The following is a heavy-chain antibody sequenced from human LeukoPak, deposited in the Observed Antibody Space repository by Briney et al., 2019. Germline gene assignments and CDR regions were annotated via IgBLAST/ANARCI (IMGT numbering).Heavy chain of an antibody. D-gene: IGHD4-17*01. CDR2: INAGNGNK. CDR1: GYTYTNYA. Sequence: ASVKVSCKASGYTYTNYAIHWVRQAPGQRLEWMGWINAGNGNKKYSQKFQGRVTITRDTSASTAYMELSSLRSEDTAVYYCARSHDYGADYWGQGTLVTVSS. V-gene: IGHV1-3*01. J-gene: IGHJ4*02. CDR3: ARSHDYGADY.